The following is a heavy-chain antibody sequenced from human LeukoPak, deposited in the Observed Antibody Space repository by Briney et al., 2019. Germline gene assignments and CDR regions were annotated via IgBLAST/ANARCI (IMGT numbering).Heavy chain of an antibody. Sequence: GASVKVSCKASGYTFTSYGISWVRQAPGQGLEWMGWISAYNGNTNYAQKLQGRVTMTTDTSTSTAYMELRSLRSEDTAVYYCARDSAKGEMATPKDYYYMDVWGKGTTVTISS. CDR2: ISAYNGNT. V-gene: IGHV1-18*01. D-gene: IGHD5-24*01. CDR1: GYTFTSYG. J-gene: IGHJ6*03. CDR3: ARDSAKGEMATPKDYYYMDV.